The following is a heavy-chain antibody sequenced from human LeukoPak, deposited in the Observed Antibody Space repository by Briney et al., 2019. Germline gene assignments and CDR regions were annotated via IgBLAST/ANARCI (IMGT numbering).Heavy chain of an antibody. Sequence: GGSLRLSCAASEFNVRSNYMSWVRQAPGKGLEWVSVLYSGGSTYYADSVKGRFTISSDNSKNTLYLQMNSLRAKDTAVYYCARAAYSSTWYSRYFDLWGRGTLVTVSS. CDR3: ARAAYSSTWYSRYFDL. J-gene: IGHJ2*01. D-gene: IGHD6-13*01. CDR2: LYSGGST. V-gene: IGHV3-66*01. CDR1: EFNVRSNY.